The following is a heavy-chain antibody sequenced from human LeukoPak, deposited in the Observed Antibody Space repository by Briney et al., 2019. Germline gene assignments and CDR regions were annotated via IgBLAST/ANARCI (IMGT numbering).Heavy chain of an antibody. CDR3: AKVPKGSAYYFDY. CDR2: INEDGSVK. V-gene: IGHV3-7*03. J-gene: IGHJ4*02. Sequence: GGSLRLSCAASGFTFTSYWMTWVRQAPGKGLEWLTNINEDGSVKHYVDSVRGRFTISRDSSKNTLYLQMNSLRAEDTAVYYCAKVPKGSAYYFDYWGQGTLVTVSS. D-gene: IGHD2-2*01. CDR1: GFTFTSYW.